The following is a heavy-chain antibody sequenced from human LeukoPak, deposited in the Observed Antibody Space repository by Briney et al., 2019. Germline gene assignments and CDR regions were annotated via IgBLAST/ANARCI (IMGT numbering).Heavy chain of an antibody. V-gene: IGHV3-7*01. J-gene: IGHJ4*02. CDR3: ARDVGWLQSDY. Sequence: PGGSLRLSCVASGFSFSDHWMNWFRQAPGKGLEWVATIKKDGSQQYYVDSMKGRFTISRDNAKNSVYLQISSLRPEDTAVYYCARDVGWLQSDYWGQGTLVTVSS. D-gene: IGHD5-24*01. CDR1: GFSFSDHW. CDR2: IKKDGSQQ.